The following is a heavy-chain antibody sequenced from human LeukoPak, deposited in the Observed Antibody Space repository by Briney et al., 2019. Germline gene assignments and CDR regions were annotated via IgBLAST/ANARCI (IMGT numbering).Heavy chain of an antibody. V-gene: IGHV4-39*01. D-gene: IGHD6-13*01. CDR2: IYYSGST. J-gene: IGHJ4*02. CDR1: GGSNSSSSYY. CDR3: ARKTGGYSSSWYRKAVYYFDY. Sequence: SETLSLICTVSGGSNSSSSYYWGWVRQPPGKGLEWIGSIYYSGSTYYNPSLKRRVTISVDTSKNQFSLKLSSVTAADTAVYYSARKTGGYSSSWYRKAVYYFDYWGQGTLVTVSS.